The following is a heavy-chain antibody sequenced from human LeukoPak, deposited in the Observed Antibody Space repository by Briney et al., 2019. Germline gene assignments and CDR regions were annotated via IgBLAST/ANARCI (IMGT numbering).Heavy chain of an antibody. D-gene: IGHD3-9*01. CDR1: GFSFSSYG. Sequence: PGGSLRLSCAASGFSFSSYGMHWVRQAPGKGLEWVAVIWLDGSNKYYGDSVKGRFTISRDNSKNALYLQMNSLRVEDTAVYFCARESSLRYFDYWGQGTLVTVSP. CDR3: ARESSLRYFDY. J-gene: IGHJ4*02. CDR2: IWLDGSNK. V-gene: IGHV3-33*01.